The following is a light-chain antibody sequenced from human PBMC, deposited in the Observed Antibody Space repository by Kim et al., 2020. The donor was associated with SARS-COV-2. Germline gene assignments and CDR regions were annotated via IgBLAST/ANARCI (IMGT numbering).Light chain of an antibody. Sequence: SLSPGERATLTCRASQSVSSYLAWYQQKPGQAPRLLIYDASNRATGIPARFSGSGSGTDFTLTISSLVPEDFAVYYCQQRSNWPTFGQGTKVDIK. J-gene: IGKJ1*01. V-gene: IGKV3-11*01. CDR2: DAS. CDR3: QQRSNWPT. CDR1: QSVSSY.